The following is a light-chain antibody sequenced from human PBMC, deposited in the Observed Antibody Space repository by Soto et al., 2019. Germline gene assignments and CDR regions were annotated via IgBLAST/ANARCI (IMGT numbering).Light chain of an antibody. CDR3: AAWDASLNGPV. Sequence: QSVLTQPPSASETPGQRGTISCSGSSSNIGKKYVYWWQHLPGTAPTLLIYWNKHRPSGVPDRFSGSKSGTSTSLAISGLRSDDESDYYCAAWDASLNGPVFGGGTKLTVL. CDR1: SSNIGKKY. V-gene: IGLV1-47*01. J-gene: IGLJ2*01. CDR2: WNK.